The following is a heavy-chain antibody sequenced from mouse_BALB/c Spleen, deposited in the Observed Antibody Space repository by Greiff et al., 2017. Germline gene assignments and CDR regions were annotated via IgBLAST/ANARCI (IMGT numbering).Heavy chain of an antibody. J-gene: IGHJ3*01. CDR1: GYSFTSYW. CDR3: TRDTFYYDYAWFAY. D-gene: IGHD2-4*01. CDR2: IYPGNSDT. Sequence: EVQLQQSGTVLARPGASVKMSCKASGYSFTSYWMHWVKQRPGQGLEWIGAIYPGNSDTSYNQKFKGKAKLTAVTSASTAYMELSSLTNEDSAVYYCTRDTFYYDYAWFAYWGQGTLVTVSA. V-gene: IGHV1-5*01.